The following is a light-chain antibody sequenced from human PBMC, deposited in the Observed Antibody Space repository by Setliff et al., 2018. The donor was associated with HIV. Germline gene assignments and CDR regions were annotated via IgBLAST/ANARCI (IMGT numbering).Light chain of an antibody. CDR3: CSNTGSNTYV. J-gene: IGLJ1*01. Sequence: QSALTQPASVSGSPGQSITISCTGTSGDVGRYNLVSWYQQQPGKPLKLMIYQASKRPSGVSNRFSGSKSGNTASLTISGLQAEDEADYYCCSNTGSNTYVFGTGTKVTV. V-gene: IGLV2-23*01. CDR1: SGDVGRYNL. CDR2: QAS.